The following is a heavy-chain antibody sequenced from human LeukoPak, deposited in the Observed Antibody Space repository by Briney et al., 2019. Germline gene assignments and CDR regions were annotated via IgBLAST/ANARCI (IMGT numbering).Heavy chain of an antibody. D-gene: IGHD2-2*01. CDR2: INWSGGST. V-gene: IGHV3-20*04. CDR1: GFAFDEHG. Sequence: GGSLRLSCTASGFAFDEHGMSWVRHVPGKGLEWVSGINWSGGSTVYADPLRGRFTISRDNAKNSLYLQMDSLRAEDTALYYCARAPITSPFYFDYWGQGTLVTVSS. CDR3: ARAPITSPFYFDY. J-gene: IGHJ4*02.